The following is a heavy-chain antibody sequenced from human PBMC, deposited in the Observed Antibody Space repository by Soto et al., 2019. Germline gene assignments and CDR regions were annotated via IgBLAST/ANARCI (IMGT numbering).Heavy chain of an antibody. CDR1: GYTFTNYD. CDR3: ARAIRNQLLSDY. V-gene: IGHV1-8*01. D-gene: IGHD1-26*01. J-gene: IGHJ4*02. Sequence: QVQLVQSGAEVKQPGASVKVSCRTSGYTFTNYDISWVRQATGQGLEWMGWMNPDSANTGYAQKLQGRVSMTRDTSIITAYMELNSQTSEDTAVYYCARAIRNQLLSDYWGQGTLVTVSS. CDR2: MNPDSANT.